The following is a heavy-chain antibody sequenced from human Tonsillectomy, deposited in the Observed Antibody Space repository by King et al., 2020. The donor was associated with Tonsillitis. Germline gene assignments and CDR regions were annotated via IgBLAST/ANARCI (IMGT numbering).Heavy chain of an antibody. CDR1: GFTFSTYA. CDR2: ISRSDGTT. CDR3: AKPLLSSDINYYFDL. J-gene: IGHJ2*01. Sequence: VQLVESGGGLVQPGGSLRLSCAASGFTFSTYAMIWFRQAPGKGLEWVSGISRSDGTTHYADSVKGRFTISRDNSKNTLYLQMNSLRAEDTAVYYCAKPLLSSDINYYFDLWGRGTLVTVSS. V-gene: IGHV3-23*04. D-gene: IGHD5-12*01.